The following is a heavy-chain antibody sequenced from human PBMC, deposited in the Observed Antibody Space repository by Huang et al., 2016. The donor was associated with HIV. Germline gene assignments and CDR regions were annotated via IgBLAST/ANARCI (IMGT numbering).Heavy chain of an antibody. D-gene: IGHD2-15*01. Sequence: QVQLVQSGAEVKKPGASVKVSCRTSGYTFTDYFVHWVRQAPGQGLQGMGSINPLSGVTNYAQKFQDRVTMNRDTSIRTVYMELNRLRSDDTALYYCARTPYSGSHPDYWGQGTLVTVSS. CDR2: INPLSGVT. CDR1: GYTFTDYF. V-gene: IGHV1-2*02. CDR3: ARTPYSGSHPDY. J-gene: IGHJ4*02.